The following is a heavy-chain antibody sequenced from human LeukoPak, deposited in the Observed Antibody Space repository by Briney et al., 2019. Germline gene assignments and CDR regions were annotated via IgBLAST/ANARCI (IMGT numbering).Heavy chain of an antibody. V-gene: IGHV4-34*01. CDR2: INHSGST. Sequence: SETLSLTCAVYGGSFSGYYWSWIRQPPGKGLEWIGEINHSGSTNYNPSLKSRVTISVDTSKTQFSLKLSSVTAVDTAVYYCARSLLRVDYWGQGTLVTVSS. D-gene: IGHD1-26*01. CDR3: ARSLLRVDY. J-gene: IGHJ4*02. CDR1: GGSFSGYY.